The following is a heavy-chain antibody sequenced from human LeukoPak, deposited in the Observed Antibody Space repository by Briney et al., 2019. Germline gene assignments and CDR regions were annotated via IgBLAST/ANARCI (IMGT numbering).Heavy chain of an antibody. CDR2: ISSSSSTI. D-gene: IGHD5-12*01. CDR1: GGSISSYY. CDR3: ARGGRLAAIFDY. J-gene: IGHJ4*02. V-gene: IGHV3-48*01. Sequence: ETLSLTCTVSGGSISSYYWSWIRQPPGKGLEWVSYISSSSSTIYYADSVKGRFTISRDNAKNSLYLQMNSLRAEDTAVYYCARGGRLAAIFDYWGQGTLVTVSP.